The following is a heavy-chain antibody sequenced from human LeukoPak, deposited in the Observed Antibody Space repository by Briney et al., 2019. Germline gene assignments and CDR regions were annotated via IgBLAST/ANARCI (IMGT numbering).Heavy chain of an antibody. D-gene: IGHD3-22*01. Sequence: GGSLRLSCAASGFTFSSYSMNWVRQAPGKGLEWVSYISSSSSTIYYADSVKGRFTISRDNAENSLYLQMNSLRAEDTAVYYCARDKITMIVVVSDAFDIWGQGTMVTVSS. CDR1: GFTFSSYS. V-gene: IGHV3-48*01. CDR3: ARDKITMIVVVSDAFDI. J-gene: IGHJ3*02. CDR2: ISSSSSTI.